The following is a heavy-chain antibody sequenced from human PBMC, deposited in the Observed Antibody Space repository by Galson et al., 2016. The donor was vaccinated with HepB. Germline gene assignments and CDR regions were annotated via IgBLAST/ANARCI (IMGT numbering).Heavy chain of an antibody. CDR2: VYPGDSVT. J-gene: IGHJ4*02. D-gene: IGHD6-19*01. CDR1: GYTFTNYW. V-gene: IGHV5-51*01. Sequence: QSGAEVKKPGESLRISCMGAGYTFTNYWIGWVRQMPGKGLEWMAMVYPGDSVTRYSPAFQGQVTISADKYMSTAYLQWSSLKASDTAMYYCARRGIGVAGRGGIDYWGQGTLITVSS. CDR3: ARRGIGVAGRGGIDY.